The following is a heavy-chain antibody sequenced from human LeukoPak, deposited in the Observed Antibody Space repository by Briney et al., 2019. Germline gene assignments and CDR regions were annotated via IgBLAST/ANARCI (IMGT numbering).Heavy chain of an antibody. J-gene: IGHJ4*02. CDR1: GGSIRISGYY. Sequence: SETLSLTCTVSGGSIRISGYYWSWIRQHPGKGLEWIGYIYYSGSTYYNPSLKSRVTISVDTSKNQFSLKLSSVTAADTAVYYCARAGIQPDDYFDYWGQGTLVTVSS. D-gene: IGHD5-18*01. CDR2: IYYSGST. V-gene: IGHV4-61*08. CDR3: ARAGIQPDDYFDY.